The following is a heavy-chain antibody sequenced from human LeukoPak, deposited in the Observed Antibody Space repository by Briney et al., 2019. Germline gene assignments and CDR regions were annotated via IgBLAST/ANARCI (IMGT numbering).Heavy chain of an antibody. CDR2: IYYSGST. D-gene: IGHD1-26*01. Sequence: PSETLSLTCTVSGGSISSSSYYWGWIRQPPGKGLEWIGSIYYSGSTYYNPSLKSRVTISVDTSKNQFSLKLSSVTAADTAVYYCASSPPYSGSSYFGYWGQGTLVTVSS. CDR1: GGSISSSSYY. J-gene: IGHJ4*02. CDR3: ASSPPYSGSSYFGY. V-gene: IGHV4-39*01.